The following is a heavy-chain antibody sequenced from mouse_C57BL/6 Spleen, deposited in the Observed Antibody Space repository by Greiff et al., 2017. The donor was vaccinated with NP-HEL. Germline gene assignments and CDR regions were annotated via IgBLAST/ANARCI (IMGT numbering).Heavy chain of an antibody. J-gene: IGHJ1*03. Sequence: QVQLQQSGAELVRPGTSVKVSCKASGYAFTNYLIEWVKQRPGQGLEWIGVINPGSGGTNYNEKFKGKATLTADKSSSTAYMQLSSLTSEDSAVCACAGGGLWLYFDVWGTGTMVTVSA. V-gene: IGHV1-54*01. CDR2: INPGSGGT. CDR1: GYAFTNYL. D-gene: IGHD1-1*02. CDR3: AGGGLWLYFDV.